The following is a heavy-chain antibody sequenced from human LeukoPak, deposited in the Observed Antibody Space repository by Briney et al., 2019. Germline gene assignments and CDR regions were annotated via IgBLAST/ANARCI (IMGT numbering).Heavy chain of an antibody. CDR1: GFTFSSYG. V-gene: IGHV3-23*01. D-gene: IGHD5-18*01. CDR3: ARSTAMVHRFDY. J-gene: IGHJ4*02. Sequence: GGSLRLSCAASGFTFSSYGMSWVRQAPGKGLEWVSAISGSGGSTYYADSVKGRFTISRDNSKNTLYLQMNSLRAEDTAVYYCARSTAMVHRFDYWGQGTLVTVSS. CDR2: ISGSGGST.